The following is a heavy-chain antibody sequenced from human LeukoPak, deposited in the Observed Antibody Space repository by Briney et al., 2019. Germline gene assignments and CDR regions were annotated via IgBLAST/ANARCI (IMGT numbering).Heavy chain of an antibody. CDR3: GTVFDH. Sequence: PGGSLRLSCAASGFTFSSYAMHWVRQAPGKGLEWVAFISYDGTNKYHADSVKGRFTISRDNSKNTLYLQMNSLRAEDTAVYYCGTVFDHWGPGILVTVSS. CDR1: GFTFSSYA. D-gene: IGHD1-14*01. J-gene: IGHJ4*02. V-gene: IGHV3-30-3*01. CDR2: ISYDGTNK.